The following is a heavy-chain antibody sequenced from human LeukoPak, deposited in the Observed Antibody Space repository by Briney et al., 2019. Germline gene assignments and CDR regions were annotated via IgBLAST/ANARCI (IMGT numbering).Heavy chain of an antibody. CDR1: GFTFSSYG. V-gene: IGHV3-33*03. CDR3: AKEGRSLQTY. J-gene: IGHJ4*02. CDR2: IWYDGSNK. Sequence: QSGGSLRLSCAASGFTFSSYGMHWVRQAPGKGLEWVALIWYDGSNKYYTDSVKGRFTISRDNAKNSLYLQMNSLRVEDTAVYYCAKEGRSLQTYWGQGTLVTVSS. D-gene: IGHD5-24*01.